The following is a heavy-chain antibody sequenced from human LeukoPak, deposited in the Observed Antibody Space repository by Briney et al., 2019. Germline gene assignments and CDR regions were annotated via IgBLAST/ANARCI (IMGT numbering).Heavy chain of an antibody. Sequence: PGGTLRLSCAAYGFTFSNYGMSWVRQAPGRGLEWVSTITGSGTNTDYADSVKGRFTISRDNPKNTLYLQMNSLRGDDTAVYYCAKGGSPVFYGSGRFDYWGQGTLVTVSS. D-gene: IGHD3-10*01. V-gene: IGHV3-23*01. CDR2: ITGSGTNT. CDR3: AKGGSPVFYGSGRFDY. CDR1: GFTFSNYG. J-gene: IGHJ4*02.